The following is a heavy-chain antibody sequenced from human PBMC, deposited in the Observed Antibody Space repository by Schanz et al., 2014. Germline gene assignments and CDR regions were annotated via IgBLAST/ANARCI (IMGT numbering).Heavy chain of an antibody. D-gene: IGHD6-19*01. J-gene: IGHJ6*02. CDR2: IMPLRGIG. CDR1: GRTFIVYHV. Sequence: QVQLVQSGAEVKKPGSSVKVSSTASGRTFIVYHVLHWVRQAPGQGLEWMGRIMPLRGIGNNAWKFQDRLTITADKSMNITYMELSSLGTEDTAVYYCTRLRRADPNGFDVWGQGTTVTVS. V-gene: IGHV1-69*02. CDR3: TRLRRADPNGFDV.